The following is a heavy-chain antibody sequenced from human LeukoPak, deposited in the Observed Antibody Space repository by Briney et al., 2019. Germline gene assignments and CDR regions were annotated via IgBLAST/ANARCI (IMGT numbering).Heavy chain of an antibody. Sequence: GGSLRLSCAASGFTFNHYGIHWVRQAPGKGLQWLAIIWYDGSNKFYADSVKGRFTISRDNAKNTAYLQMNSLRGEDTAVYYCARDHGTKGSCYGGNCPGGDLDIWGRGTMVTVSS. CDR1: GFTFNHYG. J-gene: IGHJ3*02. D-gene: IGHD2-21*02. CDR2: IWYDGSNK. CDR3: ARDHGTKGSCYGGNCPGGDLDI. V-gene: IGHV3-33*01.